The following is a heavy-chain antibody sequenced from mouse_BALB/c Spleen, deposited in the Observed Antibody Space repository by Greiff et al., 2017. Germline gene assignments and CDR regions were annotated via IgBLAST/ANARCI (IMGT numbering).Heavy chain of an antibody. J-gene: IGHJ3*01. CDR1: GYTFTSYW. CDR2: INPSTGYT. V-gene: IGHV1-7*01. D-gene: IGHD2-1*01. CDR3: AKTGGNYPWFAY. Sequence: VQLVESGAELAKPGASVKMSCKASGYTFTSYWMHWVKQRPGQGLEWIGYINPSTGYTEYNQKFKDKATLTADKSSSTAYMQLSSLTSEDSAVYYCAKTGGNYPWFAYWGQGTLVTVSA.